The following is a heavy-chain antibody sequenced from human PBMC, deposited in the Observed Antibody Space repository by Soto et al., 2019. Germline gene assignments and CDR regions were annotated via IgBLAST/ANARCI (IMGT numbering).Heavy chain of an antibody. CDR3: ARLVAAGITYYFHS. V-gene: IGHV2-5*02. CDR2: IYWDDDK. J-gene: IGHJ4*02. D-gene: IGHD2-21*01. CDR1: AFSLSTSGVG. Sequence: QITLKESGPTLVKPTQTLTLTCTFSAFSLSTSGVGVGWIRQPPGKALEWLTFIYWDDDKRYSPSLKSRLTITKDTSKNQVVLTMTNMDPVDTATYYCARLVAAGITYYFHSRGQGTLVTVSS.